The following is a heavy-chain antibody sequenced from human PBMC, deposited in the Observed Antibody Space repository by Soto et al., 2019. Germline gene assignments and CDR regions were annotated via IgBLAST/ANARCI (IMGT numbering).Heavy chain of an antibody. CDR2: ISGSGNAV. CDR1: GFTFSDDY. J-gene: IGHJ5*02. V-gene: IGHV3-11*01. CDR3: ARGKNWFDP. Sequence: QVQLVESGGGLVKPGGSLRLSCAASGFTFSDDYMTWIRQAPGKGLEWASYISGSGNAVYFADSVKGRFTISRDNAKNSLSLQMNSLRVEDTAVYYCARGKNWFDPWGQGTLVTVSS.